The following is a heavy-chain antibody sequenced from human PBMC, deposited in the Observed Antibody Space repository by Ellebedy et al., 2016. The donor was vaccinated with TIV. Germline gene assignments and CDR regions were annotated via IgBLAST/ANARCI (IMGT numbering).Heavy chain of an antibody. V-gene: IGHV1-69*04. CDR1: GGNLRSYA. D-gene: IGHD2-15*01. J-gene: IGHJ4*02. CDR3: ARSKPDCRADCYDY. CDR2: IIPILGMT. Sequence: ASVKVSCKASGGNLRSYAITWVRQAPGQGLEWMGRIIPILGMTNYAQKFQGRVTITADRSTSTAHMGLSSLTSEDTGVYYCARSKPDCRADCYDYWGRGTLVTVSS.